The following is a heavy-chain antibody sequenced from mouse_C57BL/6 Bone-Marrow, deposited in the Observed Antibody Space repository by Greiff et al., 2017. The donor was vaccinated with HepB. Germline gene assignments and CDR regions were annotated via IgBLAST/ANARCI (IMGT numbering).Heavy chain of an antibody. D-gene: IGHD1-1*02. CDR2: IYPGDGDT. CDR3: ARRGGPYYFDY. CDR1: GYAFSSSW. Sequence: VQLQESGPELVKPGASVKISCKASGYAFSSSWMNWVKQRPGKGLEWIGRIYPGDGDTNYNGKFTGKATLTADKSSSTAYMQLSSLTSEDSAVYFCARRGGPYYFDYWGQGTTLTVSS. V-gene: IGHV1-82*01. J-gene: IGHJ2*01.